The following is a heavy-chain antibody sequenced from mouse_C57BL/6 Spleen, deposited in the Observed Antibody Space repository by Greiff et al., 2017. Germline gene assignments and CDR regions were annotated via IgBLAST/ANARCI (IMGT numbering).Heavy chain of an antibody. Sequence: EVKLMESGGGLVKPGGSLKLSCAASGFTFSSYAMSWVRQTPEKRLEWVATISDGGSYTYYPDNVKGRFTISRDNAKNNLYLQMSHLKSEDTAMYYCAREGTGPVFDYWGQGTTLTVSS. CDR3: AREGTGPVFDY. D-gene: IGHD4-1*01. V-gene: IGHV5-4*01. CDR1: GFTFSSYA. J-gene: IGHJ2*01. CDR2: ISDGGSYT.